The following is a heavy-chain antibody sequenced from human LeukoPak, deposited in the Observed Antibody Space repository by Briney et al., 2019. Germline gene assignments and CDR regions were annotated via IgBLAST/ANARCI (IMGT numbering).Heavy chain of an antibody. CDR1: GFTFSNYG. V-gene: IGHV3-30*02. CDR2: LRYDGSNK. J-gene: IGHJ4*02. Sequence: GGPLRLSCAASGFTFSNYGMHWLRQSPGKGLEGVAFLRYDGSNKYYADSVKGRFNIYRDNSKNTLYLLMNSLRDEDAAVYYCASKNAVVASFDYWGQGTLVSVSS. D-gene: IGHD2-2*01. CDR3: ASKNAVVASFDY.